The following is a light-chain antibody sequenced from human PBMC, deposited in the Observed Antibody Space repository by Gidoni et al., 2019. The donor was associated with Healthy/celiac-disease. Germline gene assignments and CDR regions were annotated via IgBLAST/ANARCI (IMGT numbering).Light chain of an antibody. V-gene: IGKV1-16*02. J-gene: IGKJ3*01. CDR2: SAS. CDR3: QQYSSFPLT. Sequence: DIHMTQSPSSLSASVGHRATITCRASQDISSYLAWFQQKPGKAPKSLIYSASRLHSGVPSKFSGSGSGTNFTLTISSLQPEDFATYYCQQYSSFPLTFGPGTKVHIK. CDR1: QDISSY.